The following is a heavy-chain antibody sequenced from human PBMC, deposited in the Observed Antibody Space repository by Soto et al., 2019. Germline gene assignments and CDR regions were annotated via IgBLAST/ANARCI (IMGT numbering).Heavy chain of an antibody. CDR2: INPSGGST. CDR3: ATLRLGYCSSTSCPLDY. Sequence: QVQLVQSGAEVKKPGASVKVSRKASGYTFTSYYMHWVRQAPGQGLEWMGIINPSGGSTSYAQKFQGRVTMTRDTSTSTVYMELSSLRSEDTAVYYCATLRLGYCSSTSCPLDYWGQGTLVTVSS. V-gene: IGHV1-46*01. J-gene: IGHJ4*02. CDR1: GYTFTSYY. D-gene: IGHD2-2*01.